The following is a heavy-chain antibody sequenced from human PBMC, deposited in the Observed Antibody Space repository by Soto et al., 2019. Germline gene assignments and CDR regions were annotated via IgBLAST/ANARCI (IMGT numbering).Heavy chain of an antibody. V-gene: IGHV3-30*03. CDR1: GFTFSSYG. Sequence: QVQLVESGGGVVQPGRSLRLSCAASGFTFSSYGMHWVRQAPGKGLEWVAVISYAGSNKYYADSVKGRFTISRDNSKNTLYLQMNSLRAEDTAVYYCAILCYYDSSGYYEWKRRYAFDIWGQGTMVTVSS. CDR2: ISYAGSNK. CDR3: AILCYYDSSGYYEWKRRYAFDI. J-gene: IGHJ3*02. D-gene: IGHD3-22*01.